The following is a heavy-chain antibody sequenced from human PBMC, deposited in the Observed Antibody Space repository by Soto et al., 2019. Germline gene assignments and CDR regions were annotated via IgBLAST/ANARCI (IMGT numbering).Heavy chain of an antibody. CDR1: GGSISSYY. CDR3: ARLIAANWGYCSGGSCPDAFDI. CDR2: IYYSGST. V-gene: IGHV4-59*01. D-gene: IGHD2-15*01. J-gene: IGHJ3*02. Sequence: TLSLTCTVSGGSISSYYWSWIRQPPGKGLEWIGYIYYSGSTNYNPSLKSRVTISVDTSKNQFSLKLSSVTAADTAVYYCARLIAANWGYCSGGSCPDAFDIWGQGTMVTVSS.